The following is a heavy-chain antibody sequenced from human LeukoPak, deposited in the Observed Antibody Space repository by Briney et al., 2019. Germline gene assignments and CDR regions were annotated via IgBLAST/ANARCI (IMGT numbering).Heavy chain of an antibody. CDR1: VVTLDDYA. D-gene: IGHD3-3*01. J-gene: IGHJ6*02. Sequence: PGGSLRLSCAPSVVTLDDYAMRCVRHVPGEGLECVSHISGDRGRTYYTDSVEGRYTLYRDNIIHTLSLQKKSLRTQDTALYYCAKDGRRSRERLNRDFLSGSFSYHYYGMDGWGQGTTVTVSS. CDR2: ISGDRGRT. V-gene: IGHV3-43*02. CDR3: AKDGRRSRERLNRDFLSGSFSYHYYGMDG.